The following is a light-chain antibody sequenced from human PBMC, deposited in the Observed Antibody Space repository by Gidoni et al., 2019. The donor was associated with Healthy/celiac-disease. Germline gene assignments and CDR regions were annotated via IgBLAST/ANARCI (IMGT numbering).Light chain of an antibody. V-gene: IGKV3-11*01. J-gene: IGKJ2*01. CDR2: DAS. Sequence: ELVLTQSPATMSLAPGERATLSCRASQSVSSYLAWYQQKPGQAPRLLIYDASNRATGIPARFSGSGSGTDFTRTISSLETEDFAGYYCQQRSNWPYTFXQXTKLEIK. CDR1: QSVSSY. CDR3: QQRSNWPYT.